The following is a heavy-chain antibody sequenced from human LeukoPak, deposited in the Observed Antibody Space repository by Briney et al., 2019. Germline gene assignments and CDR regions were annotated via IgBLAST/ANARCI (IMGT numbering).Heavy chain of an antibody. CDR1: GFTFSSYW. J-gene: IGHJ6*02. Sequence: PGGSLRLSCAASGFTFSSYWMSWVRQAPGKGLEWVANIKQDGSEKYYVDSVKGRFTISRDNAKNSLYLQMNSLRAEDTAVYYCARPSPVPNYHYYGMDVWGQGTTVTVSS. CDR3: ARPSPVPNYHYYGMDV. CDR2: IKQDGSEK. V-gene: IGHV3-7*01.